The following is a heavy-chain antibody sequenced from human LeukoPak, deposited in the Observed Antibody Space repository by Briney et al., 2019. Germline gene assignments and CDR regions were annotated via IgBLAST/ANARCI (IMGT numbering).Heavy chain of an antibody. CDR1: GFSFTTYW. CDR2: IKQDGTEK. J-gene: IGHJ4*02. Sequence: PGGSLRLSCGASGFSFTTYWMGWVRQAPGKGLEWVANIKQDGTEKYYVDSVKGRFTISRDNAKNSLYLQMNSLRAEDTAVYYCARGAAMVDYWGQGTLVTVSS. CDR3: ARGAAMVDY. D-gene: IGHD5-18*01. V-gene: IGHV3-7*01.